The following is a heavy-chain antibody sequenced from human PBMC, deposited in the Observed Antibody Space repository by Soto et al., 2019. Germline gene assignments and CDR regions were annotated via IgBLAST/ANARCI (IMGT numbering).Heavy chain of an antibody. V-gene: IGHV4-31*03. Sequence: PSETLSLTCTVSGGSISSPNFYWSWIRQHPGKGLECIGHIYYNGTTYYNPTLKSRVSISVDTSKNQFSLKLSSVTAADTAVYYCARDSNGMHFCDYWGQGTQGTVSS. D-gene: IGHD1-26*01. CDR1: GGSISSPNFY. CDR3: ARDSNGMHFCDY. J-gene: IGHJ4*02. CDR2: IYYNGTT.